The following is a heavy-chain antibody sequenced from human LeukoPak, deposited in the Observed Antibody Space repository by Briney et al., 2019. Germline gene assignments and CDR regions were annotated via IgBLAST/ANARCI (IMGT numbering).Heavy chain of an antibody. CDR2: ISWNSGSI. CDR1: GFTFDDYV. Sequence: PGRSLRLSCAASGFTFDDYVMHWVRQAPGKGLEWVSGISWNSGSIGYADSVKGRFTISRDNSKNTLYLQMNSLRAEDTAVYYCARGYGALSGWGQGTLVTVSS. J-gene: IGHJ4*02. D-gene: IGHD4-17*01. CDR3: ARGYGALSG. V-gene: IGHV3-9*01.